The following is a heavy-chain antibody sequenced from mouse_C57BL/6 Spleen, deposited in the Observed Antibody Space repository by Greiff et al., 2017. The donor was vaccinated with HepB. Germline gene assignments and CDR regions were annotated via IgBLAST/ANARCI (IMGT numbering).Heavy chain of an antibody. V-gene: IGHV1-69*01. Sequence: VKLQQPGAELVMPGASVKLSCKASGYTFTSYWMHWVKQRPGQGLEWIGEIDPSDSYTNYNQKFKGKSTLTVAKSSSTAYMQLSSLTSEDSAVYYCARLGLSTVVEDAMDYWGQGTSVTVSS. CDR3: ARLGLSTVVEDAMDY. D-gene: IGHD1-1*01. CDR2: IDPSDSYT. J-gene: IGHJ4*01. CDR1: GYTFTSYW.